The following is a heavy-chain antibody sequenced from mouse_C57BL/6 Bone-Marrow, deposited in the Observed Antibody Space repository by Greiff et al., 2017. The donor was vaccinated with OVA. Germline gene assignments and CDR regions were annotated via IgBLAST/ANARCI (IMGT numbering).Heavy chain of an antibody. D-gene: IGHD1-1*01. Sequence: EVKLMESGGGLVKPGGSLKLSCAASGFTFSDYGMHWVRQAPEKGLEWVAYISSGSSTIYYADTVKGRFTISRDNAKNTLFLQLTSLRAEDTAMYYCAKDYDGSSRAWFAYWGQGTLVTVSA. V-gene: IGHV5-17*01. CDR2: ISSGSSTI. J-gene: IGHJ3*01. CDR1: GFTFSDYG. CDR3: AKDYDGSSRAWFAY.